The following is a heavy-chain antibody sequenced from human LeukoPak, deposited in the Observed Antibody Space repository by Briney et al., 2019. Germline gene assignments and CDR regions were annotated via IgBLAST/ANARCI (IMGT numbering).Heavy chain of an antibody. CDR2: IYYSGRT. D-gene: IGHD6-13*01. V-gene: IGHV4-39*01. Sequence: KPAETLSLTCTVSAGSISRSSYYWGWIRQPPGKGLEWIGSIYYSGRTYYNPSLKSRGTISVDTSKNQFSLKLSSVTAADTAVYYCARQPKRYSSSWYGTQWFDPWGQGTLVTVSS. CDR1: AGSISRSSYY. CDR3: ARQPKRYSSSWYGTQWFDP. J-gene: IGHJ5*02.